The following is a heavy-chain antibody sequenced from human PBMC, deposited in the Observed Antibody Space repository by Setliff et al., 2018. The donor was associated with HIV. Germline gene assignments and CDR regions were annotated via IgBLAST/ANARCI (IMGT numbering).Heavy chain of an antibody. CDR2: ISSSGETI. CDR3: VKDSEGGYTYGAYDY. J-gene: IGHJ4*02. CDR1: GFRINNYD. V-gene: IGHV3-48*03. Sequence: GGSLRLSCAASGFRINNYDMNWVRQAPGKGLEWISHISSSGETIYYADSVQGRFTISRDNSKNTLYLQMNSLRADDTAVYYCVKDSEGGYTYGAYDYWGQGTLVTVSS. D-gene: IGHD5-18*01.